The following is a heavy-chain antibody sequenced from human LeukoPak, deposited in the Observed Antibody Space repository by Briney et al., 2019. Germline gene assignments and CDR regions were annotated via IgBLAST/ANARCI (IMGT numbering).Heavy chain of an antibody. V-gene: IGHV3-66*01. J-gene: IGHJ4*02. CDR2: IYSGGST. CDR3: ASFSAAAGRAGY. Sequence: GGSLRLSCAASGFTFSSNYMSWVRQAPGKGLEWVSVIYSGGSTYYADSVKGRFTISRDNSKDTLYLQMNSLRAEDTAVYYCASFSAAAGRAGYWGQGTLVTVSS. D-gene: IGHD6-13*01. CDR1: GFTFSSNY.